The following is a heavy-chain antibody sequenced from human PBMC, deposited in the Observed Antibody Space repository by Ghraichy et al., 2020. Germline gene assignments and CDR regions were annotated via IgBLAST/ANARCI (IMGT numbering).Heavy chain of an antibody. D-gene: IGHD3-10*01. CDR1: RYPFSTPY. Sequence: ASVKVSCKTSRYPFSTPYMHFVRQAPLQVLEWMGWINPNSGGTNYAQKFQGRVTMTRDTSISTAYMELSRLRSDDTAVYYCARVLWLGVSSDAFDIWGQGSMNT. V-gene: IGHV1-2*02. CDR2: INPNSGGT. J-gene: IGHJ3*02. CDR3: ARVLWLGVSSDAFDI.